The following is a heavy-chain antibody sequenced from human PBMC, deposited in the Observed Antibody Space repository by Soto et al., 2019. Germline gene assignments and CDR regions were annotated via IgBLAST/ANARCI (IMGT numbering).Heavy chain of an antibody. Sequence: GVSLRLSCAASGFTFSSYAMSWVRQAPGKGLEWVSAISGSGGSTYYADSVKGRFTISRDNSKNTLYLQMNSLRAEDTALYYCAKDYEELLWFGELLTHDYWGQGTLVTVSS. CDR3: AKDYEELLWFGELLTHDY. CDR1: GFTFSSYA. J-gene: IGHJ4*02. CDR2: ISGSGGST. D-gene: IGHD3-10*01. V-gene: IGHV3-23*01.